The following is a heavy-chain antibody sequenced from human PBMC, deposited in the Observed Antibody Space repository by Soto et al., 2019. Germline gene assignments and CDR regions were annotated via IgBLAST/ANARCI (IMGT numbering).Heavy chain of an antibody. Sequence: GASVKVSCKASGYTFTSYGLSWVRQAPGQGLEWMGWISAYNGNTNYAQKLQGRVTMTTDTSTSTAYMELRSLRSDDTAVYYCARDQGLRYFDWLDLGPLWGQGTLVTVSS. D-gene: IGHD3-9*01. CDR2: ISAYNGNT. J-gene: IGHJ4*02. V-gene: IGHV1-18*01. CDR1: GYTFTSYG. CDR3: ARDQGLRYFDWLDLGPL.